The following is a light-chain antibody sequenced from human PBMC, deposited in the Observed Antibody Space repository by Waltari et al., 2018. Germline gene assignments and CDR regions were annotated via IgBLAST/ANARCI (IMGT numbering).Light chain of an antibody. CDR2: DAS. J-gene: IGKJ2*01. CDR3: QQYNSYSPMYT. V-gene: IGKV1-5*01. CDR1: QSISHW. Sequence: DIQMTQSPSTLSASVGSRVTITCRASQSISHWLSRYQQKPGKAPNLLVYDASSLESGVPSRFSGSGSGTEFTLTISSLQPDDFATYYCQQYNSYSPMYTFGQGTKLEIK.